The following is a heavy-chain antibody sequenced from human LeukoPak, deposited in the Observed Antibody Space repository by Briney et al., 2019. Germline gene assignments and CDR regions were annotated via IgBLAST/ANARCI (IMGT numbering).Heavy chain of an antibody. CDR1: GFTFSSYW. Sequence: GGSLRLSCAASGFTFSSYWMSWVRQAPGKGLEWVANIKQDGSEKYYVDSVKGRFTISRDNAKNSLYLQMNSLRAEDTAVYYCARTMASDLLYFDYWGQGTLVTVSS. CDR3: ARTMASDLLYFDY. D-gene: IGHD3-10*01. CDR2: IKQDGSEK. J-gene: IGHJ4*02. V-gene: IGHV3-7*01.